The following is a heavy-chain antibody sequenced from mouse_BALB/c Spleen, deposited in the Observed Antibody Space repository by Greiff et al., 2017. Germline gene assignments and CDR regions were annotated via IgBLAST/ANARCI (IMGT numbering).Heavy chain of an antibody. V-gene: IGHV3-8*02. CDR3: ARYRAGNEGYYFGY. Sequence: EVQLQESGPSLVKPSQTLSLTCSVTGDSITSGYWNWIRKFPGNKLEYMGYISYSGSTYYNPSLKSRISITRDTSKNQYYLQLNSVTTEDTATYYCARYRAGNEGYYFGYWGQGTTLTGSS. CDR2: ISYSGST. CDR1: GDSITSGY. D-gene: IGHD3-3*01. J-gene: IGHJ2*01.